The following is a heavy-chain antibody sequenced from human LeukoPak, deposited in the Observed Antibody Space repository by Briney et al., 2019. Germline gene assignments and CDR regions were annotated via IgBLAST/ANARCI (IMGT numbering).Heavy chain of an antibody. V-gene: IGHV4-34*01. J-gene: IGHJ5*02. Sequence: SETLSLTCAVYGGSFSGYYWSWIRQPPGKGLEWIGEINHSGSTNYNPSLKSRVTISVDTSKNQFSLKLSSVTAADTAVYYCARDLARGDGDYVLNHWGQGTLVTVSS. CDR1: GGSFSGYY. CDR3: ARDLARGDGDYVLNH. D-gene: IGHD4-17*01. CDR2: INHSGST.